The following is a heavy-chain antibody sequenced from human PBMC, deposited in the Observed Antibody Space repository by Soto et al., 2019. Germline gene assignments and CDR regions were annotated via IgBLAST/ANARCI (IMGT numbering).Heavy chain of an antibody. CDR3: ARGRQWLSRSNWFEP. Sequence: SETLSLTCAVSGFSISSGYYWGWIRQPPGKGLEWIGNIDHSGSTYYNPSLKSRVTILVDTSKNQFSLKLTSVTAEDTAVYYCARGRQWLSRSNWFEPWGQGTLVTVSS. CDR1: GFSISSGYY. CDR2: IDHSGST. D-gene: IGHD6-19*01. J-gene: IGHJ5*02. V-gene: IGHV4-38-2*01.